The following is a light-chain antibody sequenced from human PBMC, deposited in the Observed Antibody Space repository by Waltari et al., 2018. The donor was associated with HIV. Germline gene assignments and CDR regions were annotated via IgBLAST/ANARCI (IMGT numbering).Light chain of an antibody. V-gene: IGLV1-51*01. CDR1: SSNIGNNY. Sequence: QSVLTQPPSVSAAPGATVIISCSGSSSNIGNNYVSWCQQLPGTAPKLFIYDDDLRHSGIPDRFSGSRSGTSATLGITGLQTGDEADYYCGTWDTTLSAVVFGGGTKLTVL. CDR2: DDD. J-gene: IGLJ2*01. CDR3: GTWDTTLSAVV.